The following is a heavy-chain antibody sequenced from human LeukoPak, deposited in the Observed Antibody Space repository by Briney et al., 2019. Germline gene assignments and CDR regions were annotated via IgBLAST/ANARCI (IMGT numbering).Heavy chain of an antibody. J-gene: IGHJ4*02. Sequence: SGGSLRLSCTASGFTFTNYAMNWVRQAPGKGLEWVSGISGSGDSTYYADSVKGRFTISRDNSKNTLYLQMNSLRVDDTAVYYCAVPKHDSGDYEADYWGQGTLVTVSS. CDR1: GFTFTNYA. CDR2: ISGSGDST. V-gene: IGHV3-23*01. D-gene: IGHD4-17*01. CDR3: AVPKHDSGDYEADY.